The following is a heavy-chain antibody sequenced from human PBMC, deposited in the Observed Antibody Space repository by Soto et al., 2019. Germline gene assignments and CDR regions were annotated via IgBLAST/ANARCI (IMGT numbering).Heavy chain of an antibody. Sequence: ASVKVSCKASGYTFTGYYMHWVRQAPGQGLEWMGWINPNSGGTNYAQKFQGWVTMTRDTSISTAYMELSRLRSDDTAVYYCARALGNDILTGYYLFDYWGQGTLVTVSS. V-gene: IGHV1-2*04. CDR1: GYTFTGYY. J-gene: IGHJ4*02. CDR2: INPNSGGT. CDR3: ARALGNDILTGYYLFDY. D-gene: IGHD3-9*01.